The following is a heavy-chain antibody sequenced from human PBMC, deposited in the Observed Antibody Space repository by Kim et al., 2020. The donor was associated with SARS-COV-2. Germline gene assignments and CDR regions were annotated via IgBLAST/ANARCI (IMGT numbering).Heavy chain of an antibody. V-gene: IGHV1-2*02. CDR3: ARQDYYDSSGEFDY. Sequence: AQKFQGRVTMTRDTSISTAYMELSRLRSDDTAVYYCARQDYYDSSGEFDYWGQGTLVTVSS. J-gene: IGHJ4*02. D-gene: IGHD3-22*01.